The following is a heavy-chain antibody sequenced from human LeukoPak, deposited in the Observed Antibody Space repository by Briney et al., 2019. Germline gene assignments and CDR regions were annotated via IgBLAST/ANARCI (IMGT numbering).Heavy chain of an antibody. Sequence: GGSLRLSCAASGFTFSSFGMHWGRQAPGKGLEWVAVISYDGSYKNYVDSVKGRFTISRDISKNTLYLQMNSLRAEDTAVYYCAKRLGYYDSSEGYFDQWGQGTLVTVSS. CDR2: ISYDGSYK. D-gene: IGHD3-22*01. CDR3: AKRLGYYDSSEGYFDQ. J-gene: IGHJ4*02. V-gene: IGHV3-30*18. CDR1: GFTFSSFG.